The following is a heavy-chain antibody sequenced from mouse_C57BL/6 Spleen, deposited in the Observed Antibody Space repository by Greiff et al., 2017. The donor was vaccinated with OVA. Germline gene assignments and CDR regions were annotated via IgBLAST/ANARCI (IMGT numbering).Heavy chain of an antibody. CDR1: GYSITSGYY. CDR2: ISYDGSN. CDR3: ARDFSPGGYFDV. Sequence: EVKLLESGPGLVKPSQSLSLTCSVTGYSITSGYYWNWIRQFPGNKLEWMGYISYDGSNNYNPSLKNRISITRDTSKNQFFLKLNSVTTEDTATYYCARDFSPGGYFDVWGTGTTVTVSS. V-gene: IGHV3-6*01. J-gene: IGHJ1*03.